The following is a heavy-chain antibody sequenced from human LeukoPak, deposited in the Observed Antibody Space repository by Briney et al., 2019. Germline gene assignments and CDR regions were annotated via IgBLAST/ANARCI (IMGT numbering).Heavy chain of an antibody. V-gene: IGHV3-23*01. D-gene: IGHD6-19*01. J-gene: IGHJ4*02. Sequence: PGRSLRLSCAASGFTFRNFAMHWVRQAPGRGLEWVSAFDTGFGTYYPDSLKGRFTISRDNSKNTLFLQMNSLRAEDTAVYYCARSSGWWSLDYWGQGTLVTVSS. CDR1: GFTFRNFA. CDR2: FDTGFGT. CDR3: ARSSGWWSLDY.